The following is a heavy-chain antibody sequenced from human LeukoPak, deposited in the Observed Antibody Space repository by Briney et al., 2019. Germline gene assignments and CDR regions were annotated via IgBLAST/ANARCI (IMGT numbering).Heavy chain of an antibody. CDR3: ARGRKYQLLSAAYYFDY. D-gene: IGHD2-2*01. CDR2: IYTSGST. CDR1: GGSISSYY. V-gene: IGHV4-4*08. Sequence: SETLSLTCTVSGGSISSYYWSWIRQPPGKGLEWIGYIYTSGSTNYNPSLKSRVTMSVDTSKNQFSLKLSSVTAADTAVYYCARGRKYQLLSAAYYFDYWGQGTLVTVSS. J-gene: IGHJ4*02.